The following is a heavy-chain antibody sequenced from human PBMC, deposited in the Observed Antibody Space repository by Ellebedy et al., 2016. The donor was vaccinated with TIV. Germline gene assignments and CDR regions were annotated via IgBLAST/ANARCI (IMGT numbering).Heavy chain of an antibody. CDR3: AKSPRPSTVTYFDH. CDR2: ISYEGSNK. J-gene: IGHJ4*02. V-gene: IGHV3-30*18. Sequence: GESLKISXTASGFTFRRFRMHWVRQAPGKGLEWVAFISYEGSNKHYADSVRGRFTISRDNFKNTLFLQLNSLRPEDTAVFYCAKSPRPSTVTYFDHWGQGTLVTVSS. D-gene: IGHD4-17*01. CDR1: GFTFRRFR.